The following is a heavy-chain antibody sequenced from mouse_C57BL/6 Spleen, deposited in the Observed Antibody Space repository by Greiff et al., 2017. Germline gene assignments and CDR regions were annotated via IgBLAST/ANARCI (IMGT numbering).Heavy chain of an antibody. Sequence: EVQLVESGAELVRPGASVKLSCTASGFNIKDDYMHWVKQRPEQGLEWIGWIDPENGDTEYASKFQGKATITADTSSNTAYLQLSSLTSEDTAVYYCTKGSGWVYFDYWGQGTTLTVSS. V-gene: IGHV14-4*01. CDR1: GFNIKDDY. J-gene: IGHJ2*01. CDR2: IDPENGDT. CDR3: TKGSGWVYFDY. D-gene: IGHD3-2*02.